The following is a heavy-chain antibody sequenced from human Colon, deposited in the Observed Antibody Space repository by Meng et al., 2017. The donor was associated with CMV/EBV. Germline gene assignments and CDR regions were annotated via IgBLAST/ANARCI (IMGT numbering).Heavy chain of an antibody. Sequence: LVQAGAEGTEPGASWLVSCRSSGYTFTSYGINWVRQAPGQGLEWMGWISGSTGYTNRAQKFQGRVTMTTDTSTSTAYLALTSLTSNDTAVYYCARGRPNWSGVLDYWGQGTLVTVSS. V-gene: IGHV1-18*01. D-gene: IGHD1-1*01. J-gene: IGHJ4*02. CDR3: ARGRPNWSGVLDY. CDR1: GYTFTSYG. CDR2: ISGSTGYT.